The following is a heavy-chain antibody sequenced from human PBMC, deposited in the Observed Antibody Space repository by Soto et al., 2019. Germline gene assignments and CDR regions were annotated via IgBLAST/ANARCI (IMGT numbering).Heavy chain of an antibody. CDR2: ISSSSSYI. J-gene: IGHJ4*02. V-gene: IGHV3-21*01. CDR1: GFTFSSYS. CDR3: ARDPGTALIVLDQMFDY. Sequence: WGSLRLSCAASGFTFSSYSMNWVRQAPGKGLEWVSSISSSSSYIYYADSVKGRFTISRDNAKNSLYLQMNSLRAEDTAVYYCARDPGTALIVLDQMFDYWGQGTLVTVSS. D-gene: IGHD6-6*01.